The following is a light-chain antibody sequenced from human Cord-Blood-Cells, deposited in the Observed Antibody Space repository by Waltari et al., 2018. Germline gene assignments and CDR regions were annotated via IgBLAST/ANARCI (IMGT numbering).Light chain of an antibody. CDR2: GAS. CDR1: QRVTSN. V-gene: IGKV3-15*01. Sequence: EIVMTQSPATLSVPPGDRATLSCRASQRVTSNLAGYHQKPGQAPRLLIYGASTRATGSPARFSGSGSGTEFTLTISRLQSEDFAVYYCQQYNSWPRTFGQGTKVEIK. CDR3: QQYNSWPRT. J-gene: IGKJ1*01.